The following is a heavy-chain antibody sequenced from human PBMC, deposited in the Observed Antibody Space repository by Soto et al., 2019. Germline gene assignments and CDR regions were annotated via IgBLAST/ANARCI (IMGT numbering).Heavy chain of an antibody. D-gene: IGHD2-2*01. J-gene: IGHJ5*02. Sequence: GGSLRLSCAASGFTFSSSAMHWVRLAPGKGLEWVGRIRSKANSYATAYGASVKGRFTISRDDSKNTAYLQMNSLKTEDTAVYYCTTSPDADCSGTCRNWFDPWGQGTLVTVSS. CDR2: IRSKANSYAT. CDR3: TTSPDADCSGTCRNWFDP. V-gene: IGHV3-73*01. CDR1: GFTFSSSA.